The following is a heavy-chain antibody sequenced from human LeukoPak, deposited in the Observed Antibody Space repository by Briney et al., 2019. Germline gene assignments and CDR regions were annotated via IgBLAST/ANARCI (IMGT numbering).Heavy chain of an antibody. CDR2: ISSNGGST. CDR1: GFTFSSYA. D-gene: IGHD5-12*01. J-gene: IGHJ4*02. CDR3: AKEYSGYDLGYFDY. V-gene: IGHV3-64*01. Sequence: GGSLRLSCAASGFTFSSYAMHWVRQAPGKGLEYVSAISSNGGSTYYANSVKGRFTISRDNSKNTLYLQMNSLRAEDTAVYYCAKEYSGYDLGYFDYWGQGTLVTVSS.